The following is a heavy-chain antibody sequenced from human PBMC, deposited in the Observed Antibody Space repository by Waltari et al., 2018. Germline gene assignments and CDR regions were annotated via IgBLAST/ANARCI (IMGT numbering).Heavy chain of an antibody. CDR1: GGTFSSYA. CDR2: IIPIFGTA. V-gene: IGHV1-69*12. Sequence: QVQLVQSGAEVKKPGSSVKVSCTASGGTFSSYAISWVRQAPGQGLEWMGGIIPIFGTANYAQKFQGRVTITADESTSTAYMELSSLRSEDTAVYYCARDHGPYYYYGMDVWGQGTTVTVSS. CDR3: ARDHGPYYYYGMDV. J-gene: IGHJ6*02.